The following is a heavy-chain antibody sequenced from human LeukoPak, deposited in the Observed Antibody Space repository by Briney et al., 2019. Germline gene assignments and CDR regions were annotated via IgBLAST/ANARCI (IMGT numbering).Heavy chain of an antibody. CDR2: IYYRGRA. Sequence: SETLSLTCTVSGGSISSTNYYWGWVRQSPGKGLEWIGTIYYRGRAYYNPSLKSRVAISVDTSENRFSLTLTSVTAADTAVYCARHDGWHLGDLSFIPGAFFDFWGQGTLVAVSS. CDR1: GGSISSTNYY. CDR3: ARHDGWHLGDLSFIPGAFFDF. D-gene: IGHD3-16*02. J-gene: IGHJ4*02. V-gene: IGHV4-39*01.